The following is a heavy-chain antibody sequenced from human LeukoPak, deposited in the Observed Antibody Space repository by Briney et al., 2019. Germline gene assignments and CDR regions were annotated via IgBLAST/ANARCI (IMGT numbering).Heavy chain of an antibody. CDR3: ARGGRITIFGVVNYGMDV. Sequence: ASVKVSRKASGYTFTGYYMHWVRQATGQGLEWMGWMNPNSGNTGYAQKFQGRVTMTRNTSISTAYMELSSLRSEDTAVYYCARGGRITIFGVVNYGMDVWGQGTTVTVSS. CDR2: MNPNSGNT. CDR1: GYTFTGYY. J-gene: IGHJ6*02. D-gene: IGHD3-3*01. V-gene: IGHV1-8*02.